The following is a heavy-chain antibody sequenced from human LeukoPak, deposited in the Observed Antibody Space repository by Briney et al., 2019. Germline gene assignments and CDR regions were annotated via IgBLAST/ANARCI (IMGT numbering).Heavy chain of an antibody. J-gene: IGHJ3*02. Sequence: SVNVSCKASGGTFSSYAISWVRQAPGQGLGWMGRIIPILGIANYAQKFQGRVTITADKSTSTAYMELSSLRSEDTAVYYCASGIIGTTDAFDIWGQGTMVTVSS. CDR2: IIPILGIA. V-gene: IGHV1-69*04. CDR3: ASGIIGTTDAFDI. CDR1: GGTFSSYA. D-gene: IGHD1-7*01.